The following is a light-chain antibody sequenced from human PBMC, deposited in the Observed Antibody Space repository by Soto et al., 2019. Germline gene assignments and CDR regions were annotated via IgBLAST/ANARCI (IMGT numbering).Light chain of an antibody. CDR3: LQDYSNPLT. CDR2: AAS. Sequence: DIQMTQSAAARSASVGTRATITCRARQRISSYLNRHQQKPGTAPKLLIYAASSLQSGGPSRFSGSGSGTDFTLTISSLQPEDFATYYCLQDYSNPLTFGGGTKVDIK. V-gene: IGKV1-39*01. CDR1: QRISSY. J-gene: IGKJ4*01.